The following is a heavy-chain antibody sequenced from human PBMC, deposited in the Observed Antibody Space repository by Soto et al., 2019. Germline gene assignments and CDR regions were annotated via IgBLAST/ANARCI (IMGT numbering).Heavy chain of an antibody. CDR3: ARQGHSYRKSGLEV. J-gene: IGHJ6*02. CDR1: GYAFTNYY. V-gene: IGHV1-46*01. D-gene: IGHD2-15*01. Sequence: QAHLEQSGTEVKNPGASVRVSCKASGYAFTNYYMHWVRQTPGQGLEWVGGINAIDASTRYTPKSQDRATLTSDTSTSTVYLELSSLKSDAPAVYYCARQGHSYRKSGLEVWGHGNTVIVS. CDR2: INAIDAST.